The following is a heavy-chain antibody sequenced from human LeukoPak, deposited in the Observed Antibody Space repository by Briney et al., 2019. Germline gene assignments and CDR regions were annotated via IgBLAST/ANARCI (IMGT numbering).Heavy chain of an antibody. CDR3: ARHGIAVAGTVLSGVDP. CDR1: GSSISSYY. Sequence: SETLSLTCTVSGSSISSYYWSWIRQPPGKGLEWIGYIYYSGSTNYNPSLKSRVTISVDTSKNQFSLKLSSVTAADTAVYYCARHGIAVAGTVLSGVDPWGQGTLVIVSS. J-gene: IGHJ5*02. D-gene: IGHD6-19*01. V-gene: IGHV4-59*08. CDR2: IYYSGST.